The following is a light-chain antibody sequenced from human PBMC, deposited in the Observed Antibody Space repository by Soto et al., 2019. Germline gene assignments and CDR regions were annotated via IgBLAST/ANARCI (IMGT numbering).Light chain of an antibody. CDR2: VSSDGSH. CDR1: SGHSSNA. V-gene: IGLV4-69*01. Sequence: QSVLTQTPSASASLGASVKLTCILSSGHSSNAIGWHQQQPEQGPRYLMKVSSDGSHSKGDGIPDRFSGSSSGAERYLTISSLQSEDEADYYCQTWGTGIWVFGGGTKLTVL. J-gene: IGLJ3*02. CDR3: QTWGTGIWV.